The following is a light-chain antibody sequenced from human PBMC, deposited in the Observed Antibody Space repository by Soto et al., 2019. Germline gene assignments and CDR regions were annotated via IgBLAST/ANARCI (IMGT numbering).Light chain of an antibody. CDR1: SSDVGGYDF. Sequence: VLTQPASVSGSPGQSITISCTGTSSDVGGYDFVSWYQQHPGKAPRLMIYDVSSRPSGVSSRFSGFKSGDTASLTISGLQAVDEGDYYCSSYIRSNTLVFGGGTKVTVL. CDR2: DVS. V-gene: IGLV2-14*01. CDR3: SSYIRSNTLV. J-gene: IGLJ2*01.